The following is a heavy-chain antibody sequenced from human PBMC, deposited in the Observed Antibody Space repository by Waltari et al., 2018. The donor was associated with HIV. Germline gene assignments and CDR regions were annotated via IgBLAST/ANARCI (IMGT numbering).Heavy chain of an antibody. V-gene: IGHV4-39*01. D-gene: IGHD1-26*01. CDR3: ARHALRVGAAYWSFDL. CDR1: GDSISHSNYF. Sequence: QLQLQESGPGLVKPSETLSLTCTVSGDSISHSNYFWGWIRQPPGKGLEWIGRIYYSGSTYYTPSLKSLVTISVDTSKNHFSLKFNSVTAADTALYYCARHALRVGAAYWSFDLWGRGTLVTVSS. J-gene: IGHJ2*01. CDR2: IYYSGST.